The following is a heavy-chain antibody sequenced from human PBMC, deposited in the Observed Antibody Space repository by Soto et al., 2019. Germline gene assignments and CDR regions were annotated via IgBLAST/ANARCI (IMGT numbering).Heavy chain of an antibody. V-gene: IGHV4-30-2*01. CDR1: GGSISSGGYS. Sequence: PSETLSLTCAVSGGSISSGGYSGSWIRQPPGKGLEWIGYIYHSGSTYYNPSLKSRVTISVDRSKNQFSLKLSSVTAADTAVYYCARGRSLIYYDSSGYYPYYFDYWGQGTLVTVSS. J-gene: IGHJ4*02. CDR3: ARGRSLIYYDSSGYYPYYFDY. D-gene: IGHD3-22*01. CDR2: IYHSGST.